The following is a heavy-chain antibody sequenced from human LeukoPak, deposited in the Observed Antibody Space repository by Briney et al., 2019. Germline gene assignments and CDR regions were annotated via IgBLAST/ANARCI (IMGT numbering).Heavy chain of an antibody. CDR3: ARHGWGIAAAGVDY. D-gene: IGHD6-13*01. Sequence: PSETLSLTCTVSGGCISSSSYYWGWIRQPPGKGLEWIGSIYYSGSTYYNPSLKSRVTISVDTSKNQFSLKLSSVTAADTAVYYCARHGWGIAAAGVDYWGQGTLVTVSS. CDR1: GGCISSSSYY. CDR2: IYYSGST. J-gene: IGHJ4*02. V-gene: IGHV4-39*01.